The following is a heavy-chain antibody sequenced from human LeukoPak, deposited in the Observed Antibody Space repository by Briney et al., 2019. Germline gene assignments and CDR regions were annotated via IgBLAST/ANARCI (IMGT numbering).Heavy chain of an antibody. CDR1: GGSISSYY. CDR2: IYTSGST. Sequence: SETLSLTCTVSGGSISSYYWSWIRQPAGKGLEWIGRIYTSGSTNYNPSLKSRVTISVDTSKNQFSLKLSSVTAADTAVYYCAKRTIIVSRGGAFDIWGQGTMVTVSS. V-gene: IGHV4-4*07. CDR3: AKRTIIVSRGGAFDI. J-gene: IGHJ3*02. D-gene: IGHD2-15*01.